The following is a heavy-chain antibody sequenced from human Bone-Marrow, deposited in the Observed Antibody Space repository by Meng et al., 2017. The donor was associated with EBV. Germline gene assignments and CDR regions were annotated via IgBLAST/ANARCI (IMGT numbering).Heavy chain of an antibody. CDR1: GGTPFRSSA. D-gene: IGHD5-18*01. CDR3: ARESGRGYSSDY. J-gene: IGHJ4*02. Sequence: VKVGAGGKKPGSSVKVPCKGSGGTPFRSSAISWVRQAPGQGLEWLGGIIPMFGAADYAQKFQDRVTIIADESTSTVYMELSSLRSDDTALYYCARESGRGYSSDYWGKGTPVTVSS. CDR2: IIPMFGAA. V-gene: IGHV1-69*01.